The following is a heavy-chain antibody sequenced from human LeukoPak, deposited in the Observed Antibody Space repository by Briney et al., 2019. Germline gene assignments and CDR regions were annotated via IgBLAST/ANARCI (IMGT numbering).Heavy chain of an antibody. J-gene: IGHJ4*02. V-gene: IGHV3-9*01. Sequence: QPGRSLRLSCAASGFSFDDYAMHWVRQAPGKGLEWVSGIGWNGGGIVYADSVKGRFTISRDNAKNSLYLQMNSLGAEDTALYYCARVFTVTPSPLYYFDYWGQGTLVTVSS. CDR3: ARVFTVTPSPLYYFDY. CDR1: GFSFDDYA. D-gene: IGHD4-11*01. CDR2: IGWNGGGI.